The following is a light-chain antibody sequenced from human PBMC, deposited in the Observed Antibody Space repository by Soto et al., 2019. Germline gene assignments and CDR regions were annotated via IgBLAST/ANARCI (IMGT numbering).Light chain of an antibody. V-gene: IGKV1-5*03. CDR3: QHYNSYSEA. J-gene: IGKJ1*01. CDR1: QTISSW. CDR2: KAS. Sequence: IQMTQSPSYVSASVVSRVTTTCRASQTISSWLAWYQQKPGKAPKLLIYKASTLKSGVPSRFSGSGSGTEFTLTISSLQPDDFATYYCQHYNSYSEAFGQGTKVDIK.